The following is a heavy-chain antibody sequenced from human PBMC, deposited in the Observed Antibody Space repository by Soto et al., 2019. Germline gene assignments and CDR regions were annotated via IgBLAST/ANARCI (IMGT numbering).Heavy chain of an antibody. CDR2: FYYSGSS. J-gene: IGHJ4*01. V-gene: IGHV4-59*01. CDR1: GGSISSYY. CDR3: ARHPYGLVGYFDS. Sequence: SETLSLTCTVSGGSISSYYWSWIRQPPGKGLEWIGYFYYSGSSNYNPSLRSRITISADTSKNHFSLKLGSVTAADTAVYYCARHPYGLVGYFDSLGHGALVTVSS. D-gene: IGHD4-17*01.